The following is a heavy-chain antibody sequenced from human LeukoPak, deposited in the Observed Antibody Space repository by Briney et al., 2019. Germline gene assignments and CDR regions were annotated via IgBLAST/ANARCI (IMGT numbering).Heavy chain of an antibody. J-gene: IGHJ4*02. V-gene: IGHV4-34*01. D-gene: IGHD3-22*01. CDR1: GGSFSGYY. CDR3: AVGAGPSSGYYNFDY. CDR2: INHSGST. Sequence: SETLSLTCAVYGGSFSGYYWSWIRQPPGKGLKWIGEINHSGSTNYNPSLKSRVTISVDTSKNQFSLKLSSVTAADTAVYYCAVGAGPSSGYYNFDYWGQGTLVTVSS.